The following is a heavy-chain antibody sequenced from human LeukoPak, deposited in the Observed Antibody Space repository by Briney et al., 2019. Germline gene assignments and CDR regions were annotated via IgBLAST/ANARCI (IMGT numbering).Heavy chain of an antibody. D-gene: IGHD3-10*01. J-gene: IGHJ3*02. V-gene: IGHV4-31*03. CDR1: GGSISSVGYY. Sequence: SQTLSLTCSVSGGSISSVGYYWSWIRQHPEKGLEWVGYIYYSGSTYYNPSLKSRATISLDTSENQFSLNLSSVTAADTAVYYCAREGGIGQLSGAFDIWGQGTLVTVSP. CDR3: AREGGIGQLSGAFDI. CDR2: IYYSGST.